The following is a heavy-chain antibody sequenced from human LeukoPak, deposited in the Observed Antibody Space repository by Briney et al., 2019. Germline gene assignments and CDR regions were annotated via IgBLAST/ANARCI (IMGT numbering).Heavy chain of an antibody. V-gene: IGHV4-39*07. CDR2: IYYSGST. CDR1: GGSISSSSYY. Sequence: PSETLSLTCTVSGGSISSSSYYWGWIRQPPGKGLEWIGSIYYSGSTNYNPSLKSRVTISVDTSKNQFSLKLSSVTAADTAVYYCARDVGVTTAAFDPWGQGTLVTVSS. CDR3: ARDVGVTTAAFDP. J-gene: IGHJ5*02. D-gene: IGHD4-11*01.